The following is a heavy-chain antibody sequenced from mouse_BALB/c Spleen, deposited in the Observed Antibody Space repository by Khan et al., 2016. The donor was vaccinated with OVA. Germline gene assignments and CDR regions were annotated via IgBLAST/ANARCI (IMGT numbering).Heavy chain of an antibody. V-gene: IGHV3-2*02. CDR1: GYSITGDYA. J-gene: IGHJ3*01. Sequence: EVQLVESGPGLVKPSQSLSLTCPVTGYSITGDYAWNWIRQFPGNKLEWMGYLSYSGRTSYNPFLKSRISVTRDTSNNQFFLQLNSVTTEDTATYYCAMGRTYWGQGTLVTVSA. CDR2: LSYSGRT. D-gene: IGHD4-1*01. CDR3: AMGRTY.